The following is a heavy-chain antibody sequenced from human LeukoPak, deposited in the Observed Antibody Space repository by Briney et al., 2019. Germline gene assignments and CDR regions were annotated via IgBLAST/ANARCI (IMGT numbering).Heavy chain of an antibody. V-gene: IGHV4-39*01. CDR2: IYYSGST. CDR1: GGSINNNNYY. D-gene: IGHD6-13*01. Sequence: SDTLSLTCTVSGGSINNNNYYWGWIRQPPGKGLEWIGTIYYSGSTFYNPSLKSRVTISVDTSRNQFSLKLSSVTAADTSVYFCARHPEYATSWYVEYWGQGALVTVSS. J-gene: IGHJ4*02. CDR3: ARHPEYATSWYVEY.